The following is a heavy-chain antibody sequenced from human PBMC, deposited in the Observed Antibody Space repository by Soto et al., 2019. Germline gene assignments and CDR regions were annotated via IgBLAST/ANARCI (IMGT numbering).Heavy chain of an antibody. CDR2: ISYDGSNK. V-gene: IGHV3-30*18. J-gene: IGHJ6*02. CDR3: AKPGGGLVVPYKYAMDV. D-gene: IGHD2-15*01. Sequence: QVQLVESGGGVVQPGRSLRLSCAASGFIFSSYGMHWVRQAPGKGLVWVAVISYDGSNKYYSDSVKGRFTISRDNSKNTRYLQMNSLRAEDTAVYYCAKPGGGLVVPYKYAMDVWGQGTTVTVSS. CDR1: GFIFSSYG.